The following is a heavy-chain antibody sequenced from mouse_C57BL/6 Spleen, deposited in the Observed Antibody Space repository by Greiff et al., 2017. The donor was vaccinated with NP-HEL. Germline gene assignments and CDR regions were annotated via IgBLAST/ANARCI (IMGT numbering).Heavy chain of an antibody. J-gene: IGHJ3*01. D-gene: IGHD2-2*01. V-gene: IGHV1-26*01. CDR3: ARWDYAYDAY. CDR1: GYTFTDYY. Sequence: EVQLQQSGPELVKPGASVKISCKASGYTFTDYYMNWVKQSHGKSFEWIGDINPNNGGTSYNQKFKGKATLTVDKSSSTAYMELRSLKSEDSAVYYCARWDYAYDAYWGQGTLVTVSA. CDR2: INPNNGGT.